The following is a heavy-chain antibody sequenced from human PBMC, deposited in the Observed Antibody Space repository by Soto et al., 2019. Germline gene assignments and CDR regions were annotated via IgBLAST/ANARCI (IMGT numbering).Heavy chain of an antibody. D-gene: IGHD3-22*01. CDR3: ARDKSSGYPRTKYYFDY. CDR1: GGSISSGGYY. J-gene: IGHJ4*02. CDR2: IYYSGST. Sequence: PSETLSLTCTVSGGSISSGGYYWGWIRQHPGKGLEWIGYIYYSGSTYYNPSLKSRVTISVDTSKNQFSLKLSSVTAADTAVYYCARDKSSGYPRTKYYFDYWGQGTLVTVSS. V-gene: IGHV4-31*03.